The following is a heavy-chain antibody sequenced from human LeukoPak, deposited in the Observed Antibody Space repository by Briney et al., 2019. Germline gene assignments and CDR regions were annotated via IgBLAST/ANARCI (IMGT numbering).Heavy chain of an antibody. V-gene: IGHV4-39*01. Sequence: PSETLSLTCTVSGGSISSSSYYWGWIRQPPGKGLEWIGSIYYSGSTYYNPSLKSRVTISVDTSKIQFSLKLSSVTAADTAVYYCARREQWLVLARWGQGTLVTVSS. D-gene: IGHD6-19*01. J-gene: IGHJ4*02. CDR2: IYYSGST. CDR3: ARREQWLVLAR. CDR1: GGSISSSSYY.